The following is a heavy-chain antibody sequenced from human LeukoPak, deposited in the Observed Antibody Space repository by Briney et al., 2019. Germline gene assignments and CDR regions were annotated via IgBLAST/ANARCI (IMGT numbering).Heavy chain of an antibody. CDR3: ARGPTVTTNYYYYYMDV. J-gene: IGHJ6*03. D-gene: IGHD4-11*01. CDR2: INPSGGST. CDR1: GYTFTSYY. V-gene: IGHV1-46*01. Sequence: ASVKVSCKASGYTFTSYYMHWVRQAPGQGLEWMGIINPSGGSTSYAQKFQGRVTMTRDTSITTAYMDLNRLRSDDTAVYYCARGPTVTTNYYYYYMDVWGKGTTVTVSS.